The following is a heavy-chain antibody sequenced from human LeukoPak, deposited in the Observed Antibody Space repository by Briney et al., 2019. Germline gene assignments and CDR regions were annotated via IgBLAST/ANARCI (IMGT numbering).Heavy chain of an antibody. Sequence: GRSLRLSCAASGFTFSSYAMHWVRQAPGKGLEWVAVISYDGSNKYYADSVKGRSTISRDNSKNTLYLQMNSLRAEDTAVYYCARARDGYKTYNWFDPWGQGTLVTVSS. CDR3: ARARDGYKTYNWFDP. J-gene: IGHJ5*02. V-gene: IGHV3-30-3*01. D-gene: IGHD5-24*01. CDR2: ISYDGSNK. CDR1: GFTFSSYA.